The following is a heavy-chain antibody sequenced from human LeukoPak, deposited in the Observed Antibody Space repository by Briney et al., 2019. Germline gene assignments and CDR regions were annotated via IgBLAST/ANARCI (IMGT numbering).Heavy chain of an antibody. V-gene: IGHV3-33*06. D-gene: IGHD6-19*01. Sequence: PGGSLRLSCAASGFTFSSYGMHWVRQAPGKGLEWVAVIWSDGTKKNYADSVKGRFTISRDNSKNTLYLQMNSLRAEDTAVYYCAKDLVGSGWYVLTPDYWGQGTLVTVSS. CDR3: AKDLVGSGWYVLTPDY. J-gene: IGHJ4*02. CDR2: IWSDGTKK. CDR1: GFTFSSYG.